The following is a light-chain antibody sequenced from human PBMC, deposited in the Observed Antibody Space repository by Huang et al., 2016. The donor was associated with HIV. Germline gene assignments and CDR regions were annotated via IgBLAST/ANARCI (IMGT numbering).Light chain of an antibody. CDR2: AAS. CDR3: QQSYSSLLS. Sequence: DIQMTQSPSSRSASVGDRVIMTCRASQTITTYLHWYQQRPGKDPKLLIYAASSLQSGVPARFSGSGSGTDFTLTISSLQPEDFATYYCQQSYSSLLSFGGGTKVAIK. CDR1: QTITTY. V-gene: IGKV1-39*01. J-gene: IGKJ4*01.